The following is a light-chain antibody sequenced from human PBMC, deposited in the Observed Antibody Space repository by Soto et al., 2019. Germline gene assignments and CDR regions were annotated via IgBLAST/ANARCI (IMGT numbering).Light chain of an antibody. CDR1: QAVSSW. CDR3: QHYNSYSEA. CDR2: DAS. Sequence: MTQSPSTLSGSVGDRVTITCRASQAVSSWLAWYQQKPGKAPRLLIYDASTSKSGPPTSFSGSASATDSPPTISSLQPDDSATYYRQHYNSYSEAFGQGTKVDIK. V-gene: IGKV1-5*03. J-gene: IGKJ1*01.